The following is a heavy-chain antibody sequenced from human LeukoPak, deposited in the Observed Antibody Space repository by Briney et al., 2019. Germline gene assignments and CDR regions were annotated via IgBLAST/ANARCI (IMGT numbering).Heavy chain of an antibody. CDR1: GFTFSSYS. J-gene: IGHJ4*02. Sequence: PGGSLRLSCAASGFTFSSYSMNWVRQAPGKGLEWVSSISSSSSYIYYADSVKGRFTISRDNAKNSLYLQMNSLRAEDTAVYYCAREGRDYGGNPFDYWGQGTLVTVSS. CDR3: AREGRDYGGNPFDY. D-gene: IGHD4-23*01. V-gene: IGHV3-21*01. CDR2: ISSSSSYI.